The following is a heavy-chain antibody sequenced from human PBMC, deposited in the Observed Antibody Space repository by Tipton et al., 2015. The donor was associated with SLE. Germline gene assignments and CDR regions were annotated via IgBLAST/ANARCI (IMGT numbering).Heavy chain of an antibody. CDR3: ARSGSYPFYYYYMDV. CDR2: IYSGERI. CDR1: GFTFSLYA. V-gene: IGHV3-23*03. J-gene: IGHJ6*03. Sequence: SLRLSCAASGFTFSLYAMSWVRQAPGKGLEWVSTIYSGERIYYADSVKGRFTISRDNSKETLSLQMNSLRAEDTAVYYCARSGSYPFYYYYMDVWGKGTTVTVSS. D-gene: IGHD1-26*01.